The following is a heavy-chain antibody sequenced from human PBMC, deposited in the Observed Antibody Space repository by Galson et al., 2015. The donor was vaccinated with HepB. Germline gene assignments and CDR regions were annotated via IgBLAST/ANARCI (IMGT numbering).Heavy chain of an antibody. V-gene: IGHV3-21*01. CDR2: ISSSSSYI. Sequence: SLRLSCAASGFTFSSYSMNWVRQAPGKGLEWVSSISSSSSYIYYADSVKGRFTISRDNAKNSLYLQMNSLRAEDTAVYYCARERRAVVFDYDYCYSMDVWGQGTTVTVSS. CDR1: GFTFSSYS. D-gene: IGHD6-19*01. J-gene: IGHJ6*02. CDR3: ARERRAVVFDYDYCYSMDV.